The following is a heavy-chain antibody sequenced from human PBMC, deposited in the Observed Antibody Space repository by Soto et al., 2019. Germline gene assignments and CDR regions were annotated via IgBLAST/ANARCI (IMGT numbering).Heavy chain of an antibody. Sequence: GGSLRLSCAASGFTFRSYSMNWVRQAPGKGLEWVSSISSSSSNIHDADSAKGRFTISRDNAKNSLYLEMNSLRAEDTAVYYCARDLEYNGMDVWGQGTTVTVSS. CDR2: ISSSSSNI. V-gene: IGHV3-21*01. J-gene: IGHJ6*02. CDR1: GFTFRSYS. CDR3: ARDLEYNGMDV.